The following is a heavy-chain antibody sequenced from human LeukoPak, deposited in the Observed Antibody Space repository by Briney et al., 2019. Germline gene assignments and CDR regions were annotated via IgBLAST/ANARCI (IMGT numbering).Heavy chain of an antibody. CDR3: ARRGPTSNYFDP. J-gene: IGHJ5*02. CDR1: GYSFTTYW. Sequence: GESLKISCKGSGYSFTTYWISWVRQMPGKGLEWMGRIDPSDSYTNYSPSFQGHVTISADKSISTVYLQWSSLKASDTAIYYCARRGPTSNYFDPWGQGTLVIVSS. V-gene: IGHV5-10-1*01. D-gene: IGHD1-7*01. CDR2: IDPSDSYT.